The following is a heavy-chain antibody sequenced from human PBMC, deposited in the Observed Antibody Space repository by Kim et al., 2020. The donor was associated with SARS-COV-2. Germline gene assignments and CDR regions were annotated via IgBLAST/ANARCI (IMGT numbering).Heavy chain of an antibody. CDR2: INHIGST. CDR1: GESFSGYY. J-gene: IGHJ4*02. CDR3: ARLRRVGHCSSTRCRLLDFDF. Sequence: SETLSLTCGVYGESFSGYYWSWIRQPPGKGLEWIGGINHIGSTDYNPSLQSRVTISVDTSKNQFSLRLSSVTAADTAVYYCARLRRVGHCSSTRCRLLDFDFWGQGTLVTVSS. D-gene: IGHD2-2*01. V-gene: IGHV4-34*01.